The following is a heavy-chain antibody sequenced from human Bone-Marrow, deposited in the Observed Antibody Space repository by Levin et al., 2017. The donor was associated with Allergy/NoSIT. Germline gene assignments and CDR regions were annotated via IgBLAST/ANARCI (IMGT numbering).Heavy chain of an antibody. Sequence: GGSLRLSCAASGFTFDEYSMHWVRQAPGRGLEWVSVVSWDGGTTYYADSVKGRFTMSRDNRKNSLYLQMNSLRPEDTALYYCTKDISLEFGTGTWGYFDSWGQGTLVTVSS. J-gene: IGHJ4*02. CDR1: GFTFDEYS. CDR2: VSWDGGTT. V-gene: IGHV3-43*01. D-gene: IGHD1-1*01. CDR3: TKDISLEFGTGTWGYFDS.